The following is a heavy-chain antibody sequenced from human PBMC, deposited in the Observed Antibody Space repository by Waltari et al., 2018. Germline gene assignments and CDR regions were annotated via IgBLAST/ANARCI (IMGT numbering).Heavy chain of an antibody. Sequence: EVQLVESGGGLTKPGEXXRISCVASGFSFRVVWMSWVRQAQGKGLKWVGRSKSNTDGGTSEYSASVKGRFTISRDDSKNTVYLQMNSLKTEDTAVYYCTTVEYRDSWYQDFWGQGTLVTVSS. D-gene: IGHD6-13*01. J-gene: IGHJ4*02. CDR1: GFSFRVVW. CDR2: SKSNTDGGTS. CDR3: TTVEYRDSWYQDF. V-gene: IGHV3-15*01.